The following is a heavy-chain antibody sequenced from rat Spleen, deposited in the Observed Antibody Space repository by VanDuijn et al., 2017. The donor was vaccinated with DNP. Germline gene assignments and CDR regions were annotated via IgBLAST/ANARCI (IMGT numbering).Heavy chain of an antibody. CDR1: GYSVTRNY. D-gene: IGHD1-3*01. CDR2: ISYSGTT. V-gene: IGHV3-1*01. Sequence: EVQLQESGPGLVKPSQSLSLTCSVTGYSVTRNYWGWIRKFPGNKMAWICHISYSGTTTYHPSLKSRLSITRDTSKNQFFLQLRSVTTEDTATYYCARSVRATSYYAMDAWGQGTSVTVSS. CDR3: ARSVRATSYYAMDA. J-gene: IGHJ4*01.